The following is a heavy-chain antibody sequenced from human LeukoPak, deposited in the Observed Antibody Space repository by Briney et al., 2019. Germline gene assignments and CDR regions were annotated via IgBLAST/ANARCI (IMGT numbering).Heavy chain of an antibody. Sequence: SETLSLTCAVSGGSISSSNWWSWVRQPPGKGLEWIGEIYHSGSTNYNPSLKSRVTISVDKSKNQFSLKLSSVTAADTAVYYCARGYSYGPTGGFDPWGQGTLVTVSS. CDR1: GGSISSSNW. CDR2: IYHSGST. J-gene: IGHJ5*02. V-gene: IGHV4-4*02. CDR3: ARGYSYGPTGGFDP. D-gene: IGHD5-18*01.